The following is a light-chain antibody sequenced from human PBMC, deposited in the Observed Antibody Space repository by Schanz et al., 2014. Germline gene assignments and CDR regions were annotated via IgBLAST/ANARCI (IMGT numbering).Light chain of an antibody. Sequence: IQLTQVPSSLSASVGDEVTITCRASQSISSWLAWYQQKPGKAPKLLIYDASSLETEVPSRFSGSGSGTEFTLTINSLQPDDFATYYCQQYSSYWAFGQGTKVEIK. V-gene: IGKV1-5*01. J-gene: IGKJ1*01. CDR3: QQYSSYWA. CDR2: DAS. CDR1: QSISSW.